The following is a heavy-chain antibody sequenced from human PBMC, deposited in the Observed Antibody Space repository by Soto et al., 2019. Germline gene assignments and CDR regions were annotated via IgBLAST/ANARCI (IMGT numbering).Heavy chain of an antibody. J-gene: IGHJ6*02. Sequence: QVQLVESGGGVVQPGRSLRLSCAASGFTFSSYGMHWVRQAPGKGLEWVAVIWYDGSNKYYADYVKGRFTISRDNSKNPLSLQMNSLRAEDTAVSYCARDGGDSSGYTNYYYGMDVWGQGTTVTVSS. CDR1: GFTFSSYG. D-gene: IGHD3-22*01. CDR2: IWYDGSNK. V-gene: IGHV3-33*01. CDR3: ARDGGDSSGYTNYYYGMDV.